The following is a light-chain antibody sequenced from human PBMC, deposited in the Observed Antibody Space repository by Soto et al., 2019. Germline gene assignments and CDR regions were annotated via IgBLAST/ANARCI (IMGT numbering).Light chain of an antibody. Sequence: EIVMTQSPATLSVSPGERATLSCRASQSVSNNLAWYQQKPGQAPRLLIYHASTRATGIQARFSGSGSGTEFTLTISSLQSEDFAVYYCQQYNKWPLTFGGGTKVEIK. V-gene: IGKV3-15*01. CDR3: QQYNKWPLT. CDR2: HAS. J-gene: IGKJ4*01. CDR1: QSVSNN.